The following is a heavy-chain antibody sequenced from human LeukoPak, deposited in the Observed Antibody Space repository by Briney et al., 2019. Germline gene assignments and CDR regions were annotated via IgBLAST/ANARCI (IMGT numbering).Heavy chain of an antibody. V-gene: IGHV3-30*02. D-gene: IGHD3-22*01. CDR1: GFTFSRLG. CDR3: AKDSSPIE. J-gene: IGHJ4*02. Sequence: PGGSLRLSCATSGFTFSRLGMQWVRQAPGKGLEWVAFIRYDGSNKYYADSVKGRFTISRGNSKNTLYLQMNSLRAEDTAVYYCAKDSSPIEWGQGTLVTVSS. CDR2: IRYDGSNK.